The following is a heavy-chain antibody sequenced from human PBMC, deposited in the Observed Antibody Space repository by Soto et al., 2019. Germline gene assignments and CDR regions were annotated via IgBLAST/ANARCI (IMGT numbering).Heavy chain of an antibody. Sequence: ASVKVSCKASGYTFTSYDIYWVRQATGQGLEWMGWMNPNTGNSGYAQKFQGRVTMTSDTSISTAHMELSSLRSEDTAVYYCARRAETNGWNGFGADKYYFDFWGQGTLVTAPQ. CDR3: ARRAETNGWNGFGADKYYFDF. CDR2: MNPNTGNS. CDR1: GYTFTSYD. V-gene: IGHV1-8*01. J-gene: IGHJ4*02. D-gene: IGHD1-1*01.